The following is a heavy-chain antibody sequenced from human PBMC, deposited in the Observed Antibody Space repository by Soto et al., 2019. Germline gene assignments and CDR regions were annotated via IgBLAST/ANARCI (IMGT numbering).Heavy chain of an antibody. J-gene: IGHJ4*02. CDR2: ISGYSGNT. V-gene: IGHV1-18*01. CDR3: ARDVGKWSDY. D-gene: IGHD2-15*01. Sequence: QVQLVQSGAEVKKPGASVKVSCKTSGYTFTAYGISWVRQAPGQGLEWMGWISGYSGNTNYIQRLQGRVTMTTDTFTSTAYMELRSLSSDDSAVYFGARDVGKWSDYWGQGTLVTVSS. CDR1: GYTFTAYG.